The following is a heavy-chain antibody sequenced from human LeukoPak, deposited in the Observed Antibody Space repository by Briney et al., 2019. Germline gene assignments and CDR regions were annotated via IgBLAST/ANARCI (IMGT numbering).Heavy chain of an antibody. J-gene: IGHJ5*02. CDR1: GFTFSSYA. D-gene: IGHD6-19*01. CDR3: ARVPVAGSS. Sequence: PGGSLRLSCAASGFTFSSYAMHWVRQAPGKGLEWVAIISYDGSIKYYADSLKGRFTISRDNSKNTLYLQMNSLRAEDTAVYYCARVPVAGSSWGQGTLVTVSS. CDR2: ISYDGSIK. V-gene: IGHV3-30*04.